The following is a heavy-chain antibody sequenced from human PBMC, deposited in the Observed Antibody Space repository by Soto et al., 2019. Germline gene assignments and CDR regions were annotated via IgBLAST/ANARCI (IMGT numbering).Heavy chain of an antibody. Sequence: QVQLVESGGGVVQPGRSLRLSCAASGFTFSSYGMHWVRQAPGKGLEWVAVISYDGSNKYYADSVKGRFTISRDNSKNTLYLQMNSLRAEDTAVYYCAKDGRYDFWSGYFRYWGQGTLVTVSS. CDR3: AKDGRYDFWSGYFRY. D-gene: IGHD3-3*01. CDR1: GFTFSSYG. V-gene: IGHV3-30*18. J-gene: IGHJ4*02. CDR2: ISYDGSNK.